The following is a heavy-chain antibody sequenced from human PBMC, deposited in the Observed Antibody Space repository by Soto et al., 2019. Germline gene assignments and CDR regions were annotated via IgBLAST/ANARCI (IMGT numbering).Heavy chain of an antibody. V-gene: IGHV1-3*01. CDR1: GYTFASYG. CDR3: ARVAIFGVVYNDY. Sequence: ASVKVSCKASGYTFASYGRSWVRQAPGQRLEWMGWINAGNGNTKYSQKFQGRVTITRDTSASTAYMELSSLRSEDTAVHYCARVAIFGVVYNDYWGQGTLVTVSS. CDR2: INAGNGNT. J-gene: IGHJ4*02. D-gene: IGHD3-3*01.